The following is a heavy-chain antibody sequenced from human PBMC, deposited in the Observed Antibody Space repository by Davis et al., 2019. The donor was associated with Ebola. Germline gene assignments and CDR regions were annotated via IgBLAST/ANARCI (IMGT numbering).Heavy chain of an antibody. D-gene: IGHD3-22*01. Sequence: GGSLRLSCAASGFTFSSYAMHWVRQAPGKGLEWVAVISYDGNNKYYADSVKGRFTISRDNSKNTLYLQMNSLRAEDTAVYYCARAYYDSSGYYLNYYYYGMDVWGQGTTVTVSS. V-gene: IGHV3-30-3*01. CDR3: ARAYYDSSGYYLNYYYYGMDV. CDR1: GFTFSSYA. J-gene: IGHJ6*02. CDR2: ISYDGNNK.